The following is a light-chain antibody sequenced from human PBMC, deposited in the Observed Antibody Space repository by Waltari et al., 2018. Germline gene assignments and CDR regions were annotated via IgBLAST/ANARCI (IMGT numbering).Light chain of an antibody. CDR2: GAD. J-gene: IGKJ4*01. Sequence: EVVMTQSPATLSVSPGDRATLSCRASESVSVDLAWYQQRPGQAPRLLVYGADTRATGVPARFSGRGSGTEFTLTINSLQSEDFAVYYCQQYNDWPLLTFGGGTRVEIK. CDR3: QQYNDWPLLT. CDR1: ESVSVD. V-gene: IGKV3D-15*01.